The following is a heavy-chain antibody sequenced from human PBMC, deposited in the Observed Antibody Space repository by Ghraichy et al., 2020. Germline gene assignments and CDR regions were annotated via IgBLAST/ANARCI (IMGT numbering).Heavy chain of an antibody. D-gene: IGHD3-10*01. CDR2: IYSGGST. CDR3: WGSTYFLSSGSYGGDAFDI. CDR1: GFNVSSKY. V-gene: IGHV3-53*01. Sequence: GGSLRLSCASSGFNVSSKYMSWVRQAPGKGLEWVSIIYSGGSTYYADPVQGRFTISRKNSNNTLYFQKNSRRAEETAVDYCWGSTYFLSSGSYGGDAFDIWGRGTMVTVSS. J-gene: IGHJ3*02.